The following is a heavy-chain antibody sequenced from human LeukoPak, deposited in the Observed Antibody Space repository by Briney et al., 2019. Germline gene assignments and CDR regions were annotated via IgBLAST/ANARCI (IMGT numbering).Heavy chain of an antibody. CDR1: GDSVSSNSAA. J-gene: IGHJ3*02. CDR3: ARGKLWFGEPNEAFDI. V-gene: IGHV6-1*01. CDR2: TYYRSKWYN. D-gene: IGHD3-10*01. Sequence: SQTLSLTCAISGDSVSSNSAARNWIRQSPSRGLEWLGRTYYRSKWYNDYAVSVKSRITINPDTSKNQFSLQLNSVTPEDTAVYYCARGKLWFGEPNEAFDIWGQGTMITVSS.